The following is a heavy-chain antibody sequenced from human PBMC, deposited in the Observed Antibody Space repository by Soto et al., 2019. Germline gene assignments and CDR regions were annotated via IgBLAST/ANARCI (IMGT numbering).Heavy chain of an antibody. CDR1: GGTFSSYS. D-gene: IGHD2-15*01. V-gene: IGHV1-69*13. J-gene: IGHJ4*02. CDR2: IIPIFGTA. Sequence: SVKVSCKASGGTFSSYSISWVRQAPGQGLEWMGGIIPIFGTANYAQKFQGRVTITADESTSTAYMELSSLRSEDTAVYYCATTKAPDCSGGSCSLSVFDYWGQGTLVTVSS. CDR3: ATTKAPDCSGGSCSLSVFDY.